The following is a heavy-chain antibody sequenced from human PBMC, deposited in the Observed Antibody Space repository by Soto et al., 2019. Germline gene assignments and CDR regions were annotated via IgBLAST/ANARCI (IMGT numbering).Heavy chain of an antibody. J-gene: IGHJ6*02. CDR2: IDPSDSYT. D-gene: IGHD2-21*02. CDR3: ARHRTIVVVTATPMDV. V-gene: IGHV5-10-1*01. CDR1: GNSFTSYW. Sequence: PXESLKVSCKCSGNSFTSYWISLVLQMPGKGLEWMGRIDPSDSYTNYSPSFQGHVTISADKSISTAYLQWSSLKASDTAMYYCARHRTIVVVTATPMDVWGQGTTVTVSS.